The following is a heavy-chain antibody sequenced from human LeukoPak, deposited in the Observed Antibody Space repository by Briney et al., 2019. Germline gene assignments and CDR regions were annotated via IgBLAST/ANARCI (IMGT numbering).Heavy chain of an antibody. CDR3: ARLTIAAARLDYFDY. J-gene: IGHJ4*02. CDR2: IHYSGST. Sequence: SETLSLTCTVSGGSISSYHWIWIRQPPGKGLEWIGYIHYSGSTNYNPSLKSRVTISVDTSKNQFSLKLSSVTAADTAVYYCARLTIAAARLDYFDYWGQGTLVTVSS. V-gene: IGHV4-59*08. CDR1: GGSISSYH. D-gene: IGHD6-13*01.